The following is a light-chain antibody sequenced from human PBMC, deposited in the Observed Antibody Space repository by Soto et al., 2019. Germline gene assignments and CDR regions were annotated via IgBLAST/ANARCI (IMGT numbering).Light chain of an antibody. CDR1: QSVRTN. V-gene: IGKV3-15*01. CDR2: GAS. CDR3: QQYTNWPPGALT. J-gene: IGKJ4*01. Sequence: EIVMTQSPGTLSVSPGERATLSCRASQSVRTNAAWYQQRPGQAPRLLIYGASSRATGVPARFGGSGSGTEFTLTISSLQSEDFAVYYCQQYTNWPPGALTFGGGTKVDIK.